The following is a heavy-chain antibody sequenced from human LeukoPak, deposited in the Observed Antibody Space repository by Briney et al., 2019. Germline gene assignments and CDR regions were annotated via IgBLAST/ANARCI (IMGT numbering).Heavy chain of an antibody. Sequence: GGSLRLSCAGSGFSFSSNTMSRVRQAPGRGLEWVSAISNNGGRTDYADSVKGRFTISRDNSKSTLYLHMDSLRAEDTAVYYCARDEDTSALSEYWGQGTLVTVSS. CDR2: ISNNGGRT. D-gene: IGHD2/OR15-2a*01. CDR3: ARDEDTSALSEY. CDR1: GFSFSSNT. V-gene: IGHV3-23*01. J-gene: IGHJ4*02.